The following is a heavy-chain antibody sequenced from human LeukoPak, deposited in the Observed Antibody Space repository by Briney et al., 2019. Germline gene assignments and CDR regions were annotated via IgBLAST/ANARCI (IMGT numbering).Heavy chain of an antibody. CDR3: ARETPYLGRFLEWLSAYYFDY. J-gene: IGHJ4*02. CDR1: GGSISSYY. CDR2: IYTSGST. V-gene: IGHV4-4*07. D-gene: IGHD3-3*01. Sequence: SETLSLTCTVSGGSISSYYWSWIRQPAGKGLEWIRRIYTSGSTNYNPSLKSRVTMSVDTSKNQFSLKLSSVTAADTAVYYCARETPYLGRFLEWLSAYYFDYWGQGTLVTVSS.